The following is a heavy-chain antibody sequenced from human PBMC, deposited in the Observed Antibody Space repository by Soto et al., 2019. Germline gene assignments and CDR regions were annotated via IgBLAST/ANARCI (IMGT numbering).Heavy chain of an antibody. CDR3: ARVSVDVPE. D-gene: IGHD5-12*01. J-gene: IGHJ4*02. Sequence: QLVQSGAEVKKPGASVRVSCKTSGPTFIAYYIHWVRQAPGQGLEWMGWIDPKSGGTTYEQKFLGRVTMTRDTSINTADMDLNRLTSDDTAVDYCARVSVDVPEWGQGTLITVSS. CDR1: GPTFIAYY. V-gene: IGHV1-2*02. CDR2: IDPKSGGT.